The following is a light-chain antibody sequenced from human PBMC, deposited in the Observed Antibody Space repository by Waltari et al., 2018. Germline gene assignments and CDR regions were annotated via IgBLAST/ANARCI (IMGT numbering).Light chain of an antibody. J-gene: IGLJ2*01. V-gene: IGLV2-23*02. CDR1: SSDVGRYNF. CDR2: AIT. Sequence: QSALTQPASVSGYPGPSITISCTGTSSDVGRYNFVSWYQQHPGKYTKLIIYAITKLPSGVSNRFSGSKSGNTAALTISGLLFEDEADYYCCSYAFHSLVFGGGTKLTVL. CDR3: CSYAFHSLV.